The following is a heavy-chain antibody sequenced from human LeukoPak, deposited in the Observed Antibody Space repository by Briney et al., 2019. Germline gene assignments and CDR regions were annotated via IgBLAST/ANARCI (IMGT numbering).Heavy chain of an antibody. CDR3: ARVEGPYYYDSSGYQTGAFDI. J-gene: IGHJ3*02. V-gene: IGHV1-18*04. CDR1: GYTFTSYG. D-gene: IGHD3-22*01. Sequence: ASVKVSCKASGYTFTSYGISWVRQAPGQGLEWMGWISAYNGNTNYAQKFQGRVTITADKSTSTAYMELSSLGSEDTAVYYCARVEGPYYYDSSGYQTGAFDIWGQGTMVTVSS. CDR2: ISAYNGNT.